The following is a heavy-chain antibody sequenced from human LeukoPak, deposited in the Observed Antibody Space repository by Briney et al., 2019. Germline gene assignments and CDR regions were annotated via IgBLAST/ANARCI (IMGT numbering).Heavy chain of an antibody. CDR1: GFTFSSYG. CDR2: IRYDGSNK. J-gene: IGHJ4*02. Sequence: GGSLRLSCAASGFTFSSYGMHWVRQAPGKGLEWVAFIRYDGSNKYYADSVKGRFTISRDNSKSTLYLQMNSLRAEDTAVYYCAKIGYCSSTSCSWGQGTLVTVSS. CDR3: AKIGYCSSTSCS. D-gene: IGHD2-2*01. V-gene: IGHV3-30*02.